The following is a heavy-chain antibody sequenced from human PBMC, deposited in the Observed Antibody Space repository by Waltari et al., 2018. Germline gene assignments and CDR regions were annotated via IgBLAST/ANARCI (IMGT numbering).Heavy chain of an antibody. V-gene: IGHV3-53*02. J-gene: IGHJ4*02. CDR3: AKGTIFAGALDY. CDR1: GVTVSSSY. Sequence: EVHLVETGGGLIKPGGSLGHSCAVSGVTVSSSYMSWVRRAPGKGLEWVSYLSAGGDTYFAGSLQGRVTISRDDSKNSLFLQMNSLSAADTAVYYCAKGTIFAGALDYWGQGALVTVSS. D-gene: IGHD3-3*02. CDR2: LSAGGDT.